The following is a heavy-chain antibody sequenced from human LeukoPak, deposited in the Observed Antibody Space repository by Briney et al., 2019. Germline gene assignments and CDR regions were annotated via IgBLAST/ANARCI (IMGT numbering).Heavy chain of an antibody. J-gene: IGHJ4*02. Sequence: SETLSLTCTVSGGPISSYYWSWIRQPPGKGLEWIGYVYYSGSTNYNPSLKSRVTISVDTSKSQFSLKLSSVTAADTAVYYCARCDRTRAIDYWGQGTLVTVSS. D-gene: IGHD1-14*01. CDR2: VYYSGST. V-gene: IGHV4-59*08. CDR1: GGPISSYY. CDR3: ARCDRTRAIDY.